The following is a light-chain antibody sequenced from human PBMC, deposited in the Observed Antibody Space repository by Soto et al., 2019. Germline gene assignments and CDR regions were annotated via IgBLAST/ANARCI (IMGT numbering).Light chain of an antibody. V-gene: IGLV2-11*01. CDR2: DVT. CDR3: FSYAGNYVL. CDR1: SSDVGAYNH. J-gene: IGLJ2*01. Sequence: QSALSQPRSVSGSPGQSVTISCTGTSSDVGAYNHVSWYQQHPGKAPKLMIYDVTKGPSGVPDRFSGSKSGNTASLTISGLQAEDEAEYYCFSYAGNYVLFGGGTKLTVL.